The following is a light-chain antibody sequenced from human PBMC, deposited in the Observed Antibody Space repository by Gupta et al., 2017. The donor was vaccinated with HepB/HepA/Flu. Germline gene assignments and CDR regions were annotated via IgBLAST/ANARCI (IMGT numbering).Light chain of an antibody. CDR2: GAS. J-gene: IGKJ4*01. Sequence: EIVLTQSPGTLSLSPGERDTLSCRASQSVSSNLAWYQQKPSQAPRLLIYGASTRATGIPARCSGSGSGTEFTLTISSLQSEDFAVYYCQQYNNWPPLTFGGGTKVEIK. V-gene: IGKV3-15*01. CDR3: QQYNNWPPLT. CDR1: QSVSSN.